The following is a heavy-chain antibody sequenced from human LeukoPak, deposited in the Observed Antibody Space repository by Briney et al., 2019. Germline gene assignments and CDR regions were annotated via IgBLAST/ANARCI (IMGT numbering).Heavy chain of an antibody. CDR2: IKQEGSEK. V-gene: IGHV3-7*01. D-gene: IGHD3-10*01. CDR1: GFTFDDYG. J-gene: IGHJ4*02. Sequence: GGSLRLSCAASGFTFDDYGMSWVRQAPGKGLEWVANIKQEGSEKYYVDSVKGRFTIPRDNAKNSLYLQMNSLRAEDTAVYYCARASITMVRGELVYYFDFWGQGTLVTVSS. CDR3: ARASITMVRGELVYYFDF.